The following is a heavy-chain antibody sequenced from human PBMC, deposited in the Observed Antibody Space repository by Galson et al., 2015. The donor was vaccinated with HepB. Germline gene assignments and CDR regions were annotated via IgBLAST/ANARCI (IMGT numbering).Heavy chain of an antibody. CDR2: IIPIFGTA. J-gene: IGHJ6*03. V-gene: IGHV1-69*13. CDR1: GGTFSSYA. Sequence: SVKVSCKASGGTFSSYAISWVRQAPGQGLEWMGGIIPIFGTANYAQKFQGRVTITADESTSTAYMELSSLRSEDTAVYYCASLTRRHSSWYPQYYYYMDVWGKGTTVTVSS. CDR3: ASLTRRHSSWYPQYYYYMDV. D-gene: IGHD6-13*01.